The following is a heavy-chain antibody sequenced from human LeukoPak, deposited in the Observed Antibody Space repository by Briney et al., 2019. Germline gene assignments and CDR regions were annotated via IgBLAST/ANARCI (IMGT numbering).Heavy chain of an antibody. Sequence: GGSLRLSCAASGISVSNDYMCWVRQAPGKGLEWVSAIYADGYTRDAASVKGRFSISRHNSKNTVYLQMDNLRPEDTAVYYCARDRRGEKDLDVWGPGTMVTVSS. J-gene: IGHJ3*01. CDR1: GISVSNDY. CDR2: IYADGYT. CDR3: ARDRRGEKDLDV. V-gene: IGHV3-53*04. D-gene: IGHD2-15*01.